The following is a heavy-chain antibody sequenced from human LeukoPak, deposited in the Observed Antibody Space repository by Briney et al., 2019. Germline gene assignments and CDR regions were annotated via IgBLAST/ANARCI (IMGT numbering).Heavy chain of an antibody. CDR1: GFTFSNYW. Sequence: PGGSLRLSCAASGFTFSNYWMNWVRQAPGKGLVWVSSISSSSSYIYYADSLKGRFTISRDNAKNSLYLQMNSLRAEDTAVYYCARDREGDYIWGSYRPDWFDPWGQGTLVTVSS. CDR2: ISSSSSYI. CDR3: ARDREGDYIWGSYRPDWFDP. V-gene: IGHV3-21*01. D-gene: IGHD3-16*02. J-gene: IGHJ5*02.